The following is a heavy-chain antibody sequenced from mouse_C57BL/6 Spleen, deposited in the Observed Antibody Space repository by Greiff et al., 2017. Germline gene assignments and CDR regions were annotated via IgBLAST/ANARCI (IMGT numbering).Heavy chain of an antibody. CDR3: ARHDYIDY. J-gene: IGHJ2*02. Sequence: QVQLKESGAELVKPGASVKISCKASGYAFSSYWMNWVQQRPGKGLEWIGQIYTGDGATNYNGKFKGKDTLTADKSSRTDYMQLSSLTSEDSAVYVCARHDYIDYWGQGTSLTVSS. CDR1: GYAFSSYW. D-gene: IGHD2-3*01. CDR2: IYTGDGAT. V-gene: IGHV1-80*01.